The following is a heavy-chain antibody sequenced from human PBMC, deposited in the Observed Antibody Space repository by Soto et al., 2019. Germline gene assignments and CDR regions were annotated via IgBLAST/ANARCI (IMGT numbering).Heavy chain of an antibody. CDR3: VRQRGYTYGVIDY. V-gene: IGHV5-51*01. CDR2: IYPGYSDP. D-gene: IGHD5-18*01. J-gene: IGHJ4*02. CDR1: GYNFATYY. Sequence: SLKISCEGSGYNFATYYIGWVRQMPGKGLEWMGIIYPGYSDPRYSPSFQGQVTISVDKSINSAYLQWSSLKASDTAMYYCVRQRGYTYGVIDYWGQGTLVTVSS.